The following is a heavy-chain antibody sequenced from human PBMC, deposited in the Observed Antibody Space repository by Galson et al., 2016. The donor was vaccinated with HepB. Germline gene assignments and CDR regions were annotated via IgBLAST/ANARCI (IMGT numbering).Heavy chain of an antibody. V-gene: IGHV1-2*06. CDR2: INPNSGGT. D-gene: IGHD3-16*02. CDR3: STSLRVTDYIWGSYRYGNWYFDL. J-gene: IGHJ2*01. Sequence: SVKVSCKASGYTFTGYYMHWVRQAPGQGLEWMGRINPNSGGTNYAQKFQGRVTMTRDTSISTAYMELSRLRSDDTAVYYWSTSLRVTDYIWGSYRYGNWYFDLWGRGTLVTVSS. CDR1: GYTFTGYY.